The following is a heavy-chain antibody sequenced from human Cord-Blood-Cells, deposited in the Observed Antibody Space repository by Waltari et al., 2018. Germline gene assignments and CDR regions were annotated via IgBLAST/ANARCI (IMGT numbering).Heavy chain of an antibody. CDR1: GGSISSYY. D-gene: IGHD7-27*01. V-gene: IGHV4-59*01. CDR2: IYYSGST. CDR3: ARGWGSDY. J-gene: IGHJ4*02. Sequence: QVQLQASGPGLVKPSETLSLTCTASGGSISSYYWSWIRQPPGKGLEWIGYIYYSGSTNYNPSLKSRVTISVDTSKNQFSLKLSSVTAADTAVYYCARGWGSDYWGQGTLVTVSS.